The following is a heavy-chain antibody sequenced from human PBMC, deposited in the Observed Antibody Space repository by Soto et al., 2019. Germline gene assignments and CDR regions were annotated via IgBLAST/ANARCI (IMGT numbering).Heavy chain of an antibody. CDR3: ARAWGLWSGYDWGFDY. CDR1: GGSISSYY. CDR2: IYYSGST. V-gene: IGHV4-59*01. Sequence: SETLSLTCTVSGGSISSYYWSWIRQPPGKGLEWIGYIYYSGSTNYNPSLKSRVTISVDTSKNQFSLKLSSVTAADTAVFYCARAWGLWSGYDWGFDYWGQGTLVTVSS. J-gene: IGHJ4*02. D-gene: IGHD5-12*01.